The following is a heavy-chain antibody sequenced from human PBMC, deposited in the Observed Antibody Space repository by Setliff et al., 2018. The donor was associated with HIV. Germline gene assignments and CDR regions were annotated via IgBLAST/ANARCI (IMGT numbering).Heavy chain of an antibody. D-gene: IGHD4-4*01. CDR1: GFSFSAYY. CDR2: INRDATTI. J-gene: IGHJ4*02. Sequence: GGSLRLSCAASGFSFSAYYMSWIRQAPGKGLEWVAFINRDATTIKYADSVEGRFTISRDNSKKSLYLQMDSLRDEDTAIYYCVIDRAGWLQSWGQGTLVTVSS. V-gene: IGHV3-11*04. CDR3: VIDRAGWLQS.